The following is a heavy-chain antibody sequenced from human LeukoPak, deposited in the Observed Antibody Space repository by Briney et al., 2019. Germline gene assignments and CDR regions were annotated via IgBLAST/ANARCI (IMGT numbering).Heavy chain of an antibody. V-gene: IGHV3-30-3*01. CDR2: ISYDGSNK. CDR1: GFTFSSYA. J-gene: IGHJ4*02. D-gene: IGHD3-22*01. CDR3: AKDIAALYYYDSSGYYSSGFDY. Sequence: PGRSLRLSCAASGFTFSSYAMHWVRQAPGKGLEWVAVISYDGSNKYYADSVKDRFTISRDNAKNSLYLQMNSLRAEDTALYYCAKDIAALYYYDSSGYYSSGFDYWGQGTLVTVSS.